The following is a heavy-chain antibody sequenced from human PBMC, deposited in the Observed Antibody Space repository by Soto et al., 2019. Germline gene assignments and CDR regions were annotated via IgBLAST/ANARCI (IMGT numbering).Heavy chain of an antibody. J-gene: IGHJ4*02. CDR2: ISGYNGNK. CDR3: AREGQLGY. V-gene: IGHV1-18*01. CDR1: GYTFTNYG. D-gene: IGHD6-6*01. Sequence: QVQLVQSGAEVKKPGASVKVSCKASGYTFTNYGFSWVRQAPGQGLEWMGWISGYNGNKNYAEWLKGRVTMTTDASTSTAYMELKSLRYDDTAVYYCAREGQLGYWGQGTPVTVSS.